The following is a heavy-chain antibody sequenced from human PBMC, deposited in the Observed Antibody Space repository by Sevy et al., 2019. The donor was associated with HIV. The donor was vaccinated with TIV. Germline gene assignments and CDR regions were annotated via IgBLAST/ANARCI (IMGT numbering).Heavy chain of an antibody. CDR1: GFTVNSNY. Sequence: GGSLRLSCAASGFTVNSNYMXWXRQAPGKGLEGVSVIHSDDTTYHADSVKDRFTISRDNFKNTLYLHMSSLRAEDTAVYYCARGKSGYGYALNYWGQGTLVTVSS. CDR2: IHSDDTT. CDR3: ARGKSGYGYALNY. J-gene: IGHJ4*02. D-gene: IGHD5-18*01. V-gene: IGHV3-66*01.